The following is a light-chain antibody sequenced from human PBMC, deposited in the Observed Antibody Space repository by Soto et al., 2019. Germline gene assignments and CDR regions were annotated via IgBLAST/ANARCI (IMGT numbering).Light chain of an antibody. CDR3: SSYTSSTTLV. CDR1: SSDIGGYNY. V-gene: IGLV2-14*01. J-gene: IGLJ2*01. CDR2: DVT. Sequence: QSALTQFASVSGSPGQSITISCTGTSSDIGGYNYVSWYQQHPDKAPKLIIYDVTNRPSGVSNRFSGSKSGNTASLTISGLQAEDEADYYCSSYTSSTTLVFGGGTQLTVL.